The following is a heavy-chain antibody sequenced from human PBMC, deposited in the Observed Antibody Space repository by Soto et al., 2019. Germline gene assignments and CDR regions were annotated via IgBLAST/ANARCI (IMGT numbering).Heavy chain of an antibody. V-gene: IGHV3-23*01. CDR2: ISGSGGST. Sequence: EVQLLESGGGLVQPGGSLRLSCAASGFTFSSSAMSWVRQAPGKGLEWVSAISGSGGSTYYADSVKGRFTISRDNSKNPQSPQMHSLRAEDTAVYYCASSIPAAGTAYWGQGTLVSVSS. CDR3: ASSIPAAGTAY. J-gene: IGHJ4*02. D-gene: IGHD6-13*01. CDR1: GFTFSSSA.